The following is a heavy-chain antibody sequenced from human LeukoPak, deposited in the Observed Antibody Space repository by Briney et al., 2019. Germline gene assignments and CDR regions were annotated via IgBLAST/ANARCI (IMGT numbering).Heavy chain of an antibody. J-gene: IGHJ4*02. V-gene: IGHV3-30*04. CDR2: ILYDGSNK. D-gene: IGHD5-18*01. CDR1: GFTFSSYA. Sequence: PGGSLRLSCAASGFTFSSYAMHWVRQAPGKGLEWVALILYDGSNKYYADSVKGRFTISRDSPKNTLYLQMNSLRAEDTALYYCARDHSYSYDSWGQGTLVTVSS. CDR3: ARDHSYSYDS.